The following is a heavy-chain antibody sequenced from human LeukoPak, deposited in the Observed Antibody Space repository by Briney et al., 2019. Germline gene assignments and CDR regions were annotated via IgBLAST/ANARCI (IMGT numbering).Heavy chain of an antibody. D-gene: IGHD1-26*01. Sequence: SETLSLTCTVSGGSISPYYWSWIRQPPGKGLEWIGYIYYSGSTNYNPSLKSRVTISVDTSKNQFSLKLSSVTAADTAVYYCARGGSYLLGYWGQGTLVTVSS. CDR2: IYYSGST. CDR3: ARGGSYLLGY. CDR1: GGSISPYY. J-gene: IGHJ4*02. V-gene: IGHV4-59*08.